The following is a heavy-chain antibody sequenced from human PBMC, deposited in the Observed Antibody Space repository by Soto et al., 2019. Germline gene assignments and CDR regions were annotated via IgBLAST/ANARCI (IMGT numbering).Heavy chain of an antibody. Sequence: GASVKVSCKASGYTFTSYGISWVRQAPGQGLEWMGWISAYNGNTNYAQKLQGRVTMTTDTSTSTAYMELRSLRSDDTAVYYCARGKIVATSPYYYMDVWGKGTTVTVSS. V-gene: IGHV1-18*01. CDR3: ARGKIVATSPYYYMDV. J-gene: IGHJ6*03. CDR1: GYTFTSYG. CDR2: ISAYNGNT. D-gene: IGHD5-12*01.